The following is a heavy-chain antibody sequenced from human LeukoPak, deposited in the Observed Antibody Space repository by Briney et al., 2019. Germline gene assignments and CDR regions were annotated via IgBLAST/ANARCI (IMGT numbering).Heavy chain of an antibody. D-gene: IGHD2-2*02. CDR2: ISWNSGII. V-gene: IGHV3-9*01. J-gene: IGHJ4*02. CDR1: GFPFDDYG. Sequence: GGSLRLSCVASGFPFDDYGMFWVRQSPGKGLEWVSSISWNSGIIDYADSVKGRFTISRDNAKDTVYLQMNSLGVEDTAVYYCARDPLVYMWGQGSLVTVSS. CDR3: ARDPLVYM.